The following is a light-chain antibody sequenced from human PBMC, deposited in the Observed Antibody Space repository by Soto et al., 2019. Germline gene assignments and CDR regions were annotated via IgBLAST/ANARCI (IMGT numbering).Light chain of an antibody. Sequence: EIVMTHSPHTLSAYHRGRATLSCRASQSISATLAWYQQKPGQAPRLLIHDASTRARGVPARFSGSGSGTEFTLTISSLQPDDFAVYYCQSYKNLSWTFGQGTKVDIK. V-gene: IGKV3-15*01. J-gene: IGKJ1*01. CDR1: QSISAT. CDR3: QSYKNLSWT. CDR2: DAS.